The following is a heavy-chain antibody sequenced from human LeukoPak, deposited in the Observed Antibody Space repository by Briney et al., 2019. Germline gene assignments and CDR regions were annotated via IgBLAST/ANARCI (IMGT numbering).Heavy chain of an antibody. V-gene: IGHV4-39*01. D-gene: IGHD3-10*01. J-gene: IGHJ4*02. CDR1: GASISSSSYY. CDR3: ARQGGSGRSYDY. CDR2: SGST. Sequence: SETLSLTCTVSGASISSSSYYWGWIRQPPGKGLEWIGTSGSTYYNPSLKSRVIIPVDTSKNQFSLKLSSVTAADTAVCYCARQGGSGRSYDYWGQGTLVPVSS.